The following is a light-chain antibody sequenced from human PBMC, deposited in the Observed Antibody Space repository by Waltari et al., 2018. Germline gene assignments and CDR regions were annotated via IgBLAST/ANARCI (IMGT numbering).Light chain of an antibody. V-gene: IGLV1-40*01. CDR2: GST. J-gene: IGLJ3*02. CDR3: QSYDTTLSVV. CDR1: GSNIGAGHD. Sequence: QSVLTQPPSVSGAPGQRVTIPCTGSGSNIGAGHDVHWYQQLPRAAPKLLIYGSTSRPLGVPDRFFGSTSGTSAFLAITGLQAEDEADYYCQSYDTTLSVVFGGGTKLTVL.